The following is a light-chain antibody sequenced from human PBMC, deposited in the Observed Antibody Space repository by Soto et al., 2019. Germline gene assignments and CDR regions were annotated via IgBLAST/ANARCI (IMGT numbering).Light chain of an antibody. J-gene: IGLJ2*01. Sequence: QSALTQPASVSGSPGQSITISCTGTSGDIGGYNYVSWYQQHPGKAPKLLISEVTNRPSGVSNRFSGSKSGNTASLTISVRQAEDEADYYCCSYTTNITPVVFGGGTKVTVL. CDR3: CSYTTNITPVV. V-gene: IGLV2-14*01. CDR1: SGDIGGYNY. CDR2: EVT.